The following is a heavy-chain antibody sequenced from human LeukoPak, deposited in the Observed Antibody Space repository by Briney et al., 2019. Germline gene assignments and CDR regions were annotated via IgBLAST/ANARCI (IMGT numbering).Heavy chain of an antibody. V-gene: IGHV1-2*02. J-gene: IGHJ3*02. D-gene: IGHD3-22*01. CDR3: ATYYNSGVHAFHI. CDR2: INPNSGGT. CDR1: GYTFTGYY. Sequence: ASVKVSCKASGYTFTGYYMHWVRQAPGQGLEWMGWINPNSGGTHYAQKFQGRVTMTRDTSISTAYMDLRRLTSDDTAVYYCATYYNSGVHAFHIWGQGTMVTVSS.